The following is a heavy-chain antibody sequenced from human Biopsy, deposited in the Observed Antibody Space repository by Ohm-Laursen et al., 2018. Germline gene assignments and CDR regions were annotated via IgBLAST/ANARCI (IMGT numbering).Heavy chain of an antibody. CDR2: IYYSGNT. CDR1: GGAISDSTYH. Sequence: GTLSLTCTVSGGAISDSTYHWGWIRQSPGKGLEWIGNIYYSGNTDYSPSLKSRVTISVDTSNNQFSLKLRSVTAADTAVYYCARQVDFWSGYVDYWGQGTLVAVSS. J-gene: IGHJ4*02. D-gene: IGHD3-3*01. CDR3: ARQVDFWSGYVDY. V-gene: IGHV4-39*01.